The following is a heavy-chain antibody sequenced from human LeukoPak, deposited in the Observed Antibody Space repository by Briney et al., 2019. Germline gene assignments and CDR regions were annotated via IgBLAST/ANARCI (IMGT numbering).Heavy chain of an antibody. CDR3: ARDNRKQLGVGWFDP. Sequence: PSGTLSLTCAVSGGSISSSNWWSWVRQPPGKGLEWIGEIYHSGSTNYNPSLKSRVTISVDKSKNQFSLKLSPVTAADTAVYYCARDNRKQLGVGWFDPWGQGTLVTVSS. V-gene: IGHV4-4*02. CDR1: GGSISSSNW. CDR2: IYHSGST. D-gene: IGHD6-6*01. J-gene: IGHJ5*02.